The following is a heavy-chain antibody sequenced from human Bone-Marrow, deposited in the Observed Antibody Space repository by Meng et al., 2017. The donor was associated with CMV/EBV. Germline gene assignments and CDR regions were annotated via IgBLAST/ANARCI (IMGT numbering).Heavy chain of an antibody. CDR2: MNPNSGNT. CDR1: GYTFTSYD. J-gene: IGHJ5*02. V-gene: IGHV1-8*01. CDR3: ARDRGEQLLQGSWFDP. D-gene: IGHD2-2*01. Sequence: ASVKVSCKASGYTFTSYDINWVRQATGQGLEWMGWMNPNSGNTGYAQKFQGRVTMTRNTSISTAYMELSSLRSEDTAVYYCARDRGEQLLQGSWFDPWGQGTLVTVSS.